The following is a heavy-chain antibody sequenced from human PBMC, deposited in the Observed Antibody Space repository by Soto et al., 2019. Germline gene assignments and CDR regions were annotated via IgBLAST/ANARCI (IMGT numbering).Heavy chain of an antibody. CDR1: GLSLRTTGVG. CDR3: VQSRCGGDCLEIYSSHAYNGLDV. CDR2: LYWDDDQ. D-gene: IGHD2-21*02. V-gene: IGHV2-5*02. Sequence: QVTLKESGPTLVQPTQTLTLTCTVSGLSLRTTGVGVGWVRQPPGKALEWLGLLYWDDDQRYSPSLRSILTIAKDISEKQVVLTMTNMDTVDTTTYYCVQSRCGGDCLEIYSSHAYNGLDVWGQGTTVTVSS. J-gene: IGHJ6*02.